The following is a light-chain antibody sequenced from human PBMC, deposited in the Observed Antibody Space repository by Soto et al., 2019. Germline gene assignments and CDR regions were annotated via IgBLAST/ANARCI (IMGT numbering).Light chain of an antibody. Sequence: VLTQSPGTLSLSPGDRATLSCRSSQRVSGSSLAWYQQKPGQAPRVLFYGATTRATGVPDRFSGNGSGADFTLIISRLEPGDFGVYHCQQYGNSPSFGPGTKLEIK. CDR1: QRVSGSS. J-gene: IGKJ2*01. V-gene: IGKV3-20*01. CDR3: QQYGNSPS. CDR2: GAT.